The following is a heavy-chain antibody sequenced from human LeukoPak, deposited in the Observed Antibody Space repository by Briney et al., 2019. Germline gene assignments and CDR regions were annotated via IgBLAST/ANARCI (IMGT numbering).Heavy chain of an antibody. D-gene: IGHD3-3*01. CDR3: AREGYYDFLSGYSRPPSY. V-gene: IGHV1-2*02. CDR2: INPNSGGT. Sequence: GASVKVSCKASGYTFTGYYMHWVRQAPGQGVEWMGWINPNSGGTNYAQKFQGRVTMTRDTSISTAYMELSRLRSDDTAVYYCAREGYYDFLSGYSRPPSYWGQGTLVTVSS. CDR1: GYTFTGYY. J-gene: IGHJ4*02.